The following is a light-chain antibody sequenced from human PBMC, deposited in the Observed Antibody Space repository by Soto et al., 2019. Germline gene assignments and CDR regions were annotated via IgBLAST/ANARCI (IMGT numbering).Light chain of an antibody. CDR3: QQYNNWPLT. CDR1: QSVSSN. V-gene: IGKV3-15*01. J-gene: IGKJ4*01. CDR2: GAS. Sequence: EIVMTQSPATLSVSPGERVTLSCRARQSVSSNLAWYQQKPGQAPRLLIYGASTRATGIPARFSGSGSGTEFTLTISSLQSEDCAVYYCQQYNNWPLTVGGGTKVEIK.